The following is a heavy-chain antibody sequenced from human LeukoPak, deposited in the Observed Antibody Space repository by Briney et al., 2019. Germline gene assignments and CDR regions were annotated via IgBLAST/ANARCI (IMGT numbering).Heavy chain of an antibody. V-gene: IGHV1-46*01. J-gene: IGHJ4*02. CDR1: GYTFTSYY. CDR2: INPSGGST. D-gene: IGHD3-10*01. Sequence: ASVKVSCKASGYTFTSYYMHWVRQAPGQGLEWMGIINPSGGSTSYAQKFQGRVTMTRDTSTSTVYMELSSLRSEDTAAYYCARDNYYGSGSYWVSSYWGQGTLVTVSS. CDR3: ARDNYYGSGSYWVSSY.